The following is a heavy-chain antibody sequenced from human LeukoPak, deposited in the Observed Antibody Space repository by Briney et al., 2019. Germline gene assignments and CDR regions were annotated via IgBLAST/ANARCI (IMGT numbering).Heavy chain of an antibody. J-gene: IGHJ4*02. CDR2: IYPGDSDT. V-gene: IGHV5-51*01. CDR1: GDSFTSYW. Sequence: GESLKISCKGSGDSFTSYWIGWVRQMPGKGLEWMGIIYPGDSDTRYSPSFQGQVTISADKSISTAYLQWSSLKASDTAMYYCARGPAQLRYFDWLPPDYWGQGTLVTVSS. CDR3: ARGPAQLRYFDWLPPDY. D-gene: IGHD3-9*01.